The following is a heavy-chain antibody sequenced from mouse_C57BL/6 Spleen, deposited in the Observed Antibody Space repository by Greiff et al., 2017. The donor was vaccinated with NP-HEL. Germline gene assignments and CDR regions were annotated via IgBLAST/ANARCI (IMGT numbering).Heavy chain of an antibody. V-gene: IGHV1-53*01. CDR1: GYTFTSYW. Sequence: VQLQQSGTELVKPGASVKLSCKASGYTFTSYWMHWVKQRPGQGLEWIGNINPSNGGTNYNEKFKSKATLTVDKSSSTAYMQLSSLTSEDSAVYYCARCGGSSYWYFDVWGTGTTVTVSS. D-gene: IGHD1-1*01. CDR3: ARCGGSSYWYFDV. J-gene: IGHJ1*03. CDR2: INPSNGGT.